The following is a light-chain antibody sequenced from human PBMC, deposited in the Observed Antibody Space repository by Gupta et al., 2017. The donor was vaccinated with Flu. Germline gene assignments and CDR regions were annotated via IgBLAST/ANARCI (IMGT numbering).Light chain of an antibody. CDR2: EVS. CDR1: SSDVGTYNS. V-gene: IGLV2-14*01. CDR3: SSYTASTTVV. J-gene: IGLJ2*01. Sequence: QSALTQPASVSGSPGQSITISCTGTSSDVGTYNSVSWYQQHPGKAPKLMIYEVSDRPSGVSNRFSGSKSGNTASLTISGLQADDEADYYCSSYTASTTVVFGGGTKLTVL.